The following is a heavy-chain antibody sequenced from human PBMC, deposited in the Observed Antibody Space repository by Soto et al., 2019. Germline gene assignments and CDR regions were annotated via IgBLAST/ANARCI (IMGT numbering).Heavy chain of an antibody. CDR2: INHSGST. Sequence: QVQLQQWGAGLLKPSETLSLTCAVYGGSFSGYYWSWIRQPPGKGLEWIGEINHSGSTNYNPSLKSRVTISVDTSKNQFSLKLSSVTAADTAVYYCARWTTVVTPYGMYVWGQGTTVTVSS. V-gene: IGHV4-34*01. CDR1: GGSFSGYY. CDR3: ARWTTVVTPYGMYV. J-gene: IGHJ6*02. D-gene: IGHD4-17*01.